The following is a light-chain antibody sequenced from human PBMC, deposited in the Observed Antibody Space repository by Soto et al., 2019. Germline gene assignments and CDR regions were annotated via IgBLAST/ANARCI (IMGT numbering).Light chain of an antibody. V-gene: IGKV1-16*02. CDR3: QQYSRYPLT. CDR1: QDIRIY. Sequence: DIQLTQSPSSLSASVGDTVTITCRASQDIRIYLAWFQQKPGKAPQSLIYAASSLQSGVPSKFSGSSSGTDFTLTIKNLQPEDFATYYCQQYSRYPLTFGGGTKVEIK. J-gene: IGKJ4*01. CDR2: AAS.